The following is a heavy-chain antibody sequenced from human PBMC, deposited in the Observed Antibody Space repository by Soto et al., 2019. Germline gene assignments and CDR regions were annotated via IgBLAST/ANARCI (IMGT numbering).Heavy chain of an antibody. CDR1: GASISNYY. D-gene: IGHD2-15*01. Sequence: SETLSLTYTLSGASISNYYWSWIRQPAGKGLEWIGRFYTSGSANYNPSLKSRVTMSVDTSKNQFSLKLSSVTAADTAMYYCARDSAGCSGGICYADNYFGMDVWGQGTTVTVSS. V-gene: IGHV4-4*07. J-gene: IGHJ6*02. CDR2: FYTSGSA. CDR3: ARDSAGCSGGICYADNYFGMDV.